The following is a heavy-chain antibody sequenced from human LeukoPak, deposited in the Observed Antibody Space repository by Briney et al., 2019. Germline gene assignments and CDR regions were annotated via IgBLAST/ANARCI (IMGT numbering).Heavy chain of an antibody. Sequence: PGGSLRLSCAASGFTFSSYGIHWVRQAPGKGLEWVAFVQYDGSNKYYADSVKGRFTISSDNSKNTLYLQMNSLRAEETAVYYCAKDLEDIVVVPAAVDAFDIWGQGTMVTVSS. V-gene: IGHV3-30*02. CDR2: VQYDGSNK. D-gene: IGHD2-2*01. CDR1: GFTFSSYG. J-gene: IGHJ3*02. CDR3: AKDLEDIVVVPAAVDAFDI.